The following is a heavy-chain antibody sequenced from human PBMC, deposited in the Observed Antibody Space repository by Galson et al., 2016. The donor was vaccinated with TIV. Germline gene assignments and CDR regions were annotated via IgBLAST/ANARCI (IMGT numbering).Heavy chain of an antibody. CDR1: GGTFSSYA. J-gene: IGHJ6*03. Sequence: SVKVSCKASGGTFSSYAISWVRQAPGQGLEWMGGIIPIFGTANYAQKFQGRVTITADESTSTAYMELSSLRSEDTAVFYCARSEYSYGKYYYYYDMDVWGKGTPVIVSS. CDR3: ARSEYSYGKYYYYYDMDV. CDR2: IIPIFGTA. D-gene: IGHD5-18*01. V-gene: IGHV1-69*13.